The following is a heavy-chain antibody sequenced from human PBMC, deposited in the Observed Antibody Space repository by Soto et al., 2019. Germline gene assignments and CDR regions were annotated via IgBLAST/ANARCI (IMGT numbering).Heavy chain of an antibody. J-gene: IGHJ4*01. D-gene: IGHD3-22*01. CDR2: IYYTGTT. V-gene: IGHV4-4*02. Sequence: SETLSLTCAVSGGSISSSNWWSWVRQPPGKGLEWIGEIYYTGTTSYNPSLKGRVTVSLDTSKKQFSLKLRSVTAADTAVYFCARLGGYYQAFDQWGQGALVTVSS. CDR3: ARLGGYYQAFDQ. CDR1: GGSISSSNW.